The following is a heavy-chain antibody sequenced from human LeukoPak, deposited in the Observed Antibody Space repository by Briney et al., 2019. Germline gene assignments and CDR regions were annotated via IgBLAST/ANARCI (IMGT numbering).Heavy chain of an antibody. D-gene: IGHD1-7*01. V-gene: IGHV1-18*01. CDR1: GYTFTSYG. CDR3: ARDGAPPSGTEDYYYYGMDV. CDR2: ISAHNGNT. J-gene: IGHJ6*02. Sequence: ASVKVSCKASGYTFTSYGISWVRQAPGQGLEWMGWISAHNGNTNYAQKLQGRVTMTTDTSTSTAYMELRSLRSDDTAVYYCARDGAPPSGTEDYYYYGMDVWGQGTTVTVSS.